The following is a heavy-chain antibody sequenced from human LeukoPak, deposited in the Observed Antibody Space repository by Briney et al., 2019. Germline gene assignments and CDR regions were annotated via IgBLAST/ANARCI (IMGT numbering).Heavy chain of an antibody. D-gene: IGHD2-15*01. J-gene: IGHJ4*02. V-gene: IGHV3-7*01. CDR1: GFTFSSYW. Sequence: GGSLRLSCAASGFTFSSYWMSWVRQAPGKGLEWVANIKQDGSEKYYVDSVKGRFTISRDNAKNSLYLQMNSLRAEDTAVYHCARGGIVVVVAANDYWGQGTLVTVSS. CDR3: ARGGIVVVVAANDY. CDR2: IKQDGSEK.